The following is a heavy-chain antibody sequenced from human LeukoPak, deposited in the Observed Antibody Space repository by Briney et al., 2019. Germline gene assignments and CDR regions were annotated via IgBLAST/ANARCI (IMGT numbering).Heavy chain of an antibody. Sequence: ASVKVSCKVSGYTLTELSMHWVRQAPGKGLEWMGGFDPEDGETIYAQKFQGRVTMTEDTSTDTAYMELSSLRSEDTAVYYCAAPSPGLKGTPKAFDIWGQGTMVTVSS. D-gene: IGHD3-10*01. CDR3: AAPSPGLKGTPKAFDI. CDR1: GYTLTELS. CDR2: FDPEDGET. J-gene: IGHJ3*02. V-gene: IGHV1-24*01.